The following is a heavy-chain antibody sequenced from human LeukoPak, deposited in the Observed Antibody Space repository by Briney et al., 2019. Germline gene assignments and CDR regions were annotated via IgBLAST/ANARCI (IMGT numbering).Heavy chain of an antibody. CDR2: IYYSGDT. J-gene: IGHJ4*02. CDR3: ARDRSRYTFGYGGLREFDS. D-gene: IGHD5-18*01. CDR1: GGSISSTSYY. Sequence: SETLSLTCTVSGGSISSTSYYWGWIRQPPGKGLEWIGSIYYSGDTYYTPSLKSQVTISVDTSKNQFSLKLSSVTAADTAVYYCARDRSRYTFGYGGLREFDSWGQGTLVTVSS. V-gene: IGHV4-39*07.